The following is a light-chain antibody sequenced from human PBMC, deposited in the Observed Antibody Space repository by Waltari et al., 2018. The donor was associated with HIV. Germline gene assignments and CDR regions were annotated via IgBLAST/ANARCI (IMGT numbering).Light chain of an antibody. Sequence: QSALAQPASVSDSPGQSITISCTGTSSAVGTYNLVSWYQQHPGKVPKLIIYAVTTRPSGVSNRFSGSKSGNTASLTISGLQAEDEADYYCCSYAASRSVVFGGGTKLTVL. CDR3: CSYAASRSVV. J-gene: IGLJ2*01. CDR1: SSAVGTYNL. CDR2: AVT. V-gene: IGLV2-23*02.